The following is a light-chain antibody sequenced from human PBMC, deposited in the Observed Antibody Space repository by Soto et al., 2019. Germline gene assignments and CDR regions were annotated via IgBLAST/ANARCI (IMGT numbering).Light chain of an antibody. J-gene: IGKJ1*01. Sequence: DIQMPPSPSTLSASVGDRVTITCRASQSISSWLGWYQQKPGKAPKLLIYDASSLESGVPSRFSGSGSGTEFTLTISSLQPDDFATYYCQQYNSYSRTFGQGTKVDIK. CDR1: QSISSW. V-gene: IGKV1-5*01. CDR2: DAS. CDR3: QQYNSYSRT.